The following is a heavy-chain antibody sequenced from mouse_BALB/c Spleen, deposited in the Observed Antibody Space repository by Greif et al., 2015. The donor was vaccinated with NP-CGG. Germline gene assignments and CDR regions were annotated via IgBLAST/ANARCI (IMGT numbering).Heavy chain of an antibody. J-gene: IGHJ4*01. CDR1: GYTFTDYY. Sequence: QVQLQQSGPELVKPGASVKISCKASGYTFTDYYINWVKQKPGQGLEWIGWIYPGSGNTKYNGKFKDKATLTVDTSSSTAYMQLSSLTSEDTAVYFCARGTGTEAMDYWGQGTSVTVSS. V-gene: IGHV1-84*02. CDR2: IYPGSGNT. D-gene: IGHD4-1*01. CDR3: ARGTGTEAMDY.